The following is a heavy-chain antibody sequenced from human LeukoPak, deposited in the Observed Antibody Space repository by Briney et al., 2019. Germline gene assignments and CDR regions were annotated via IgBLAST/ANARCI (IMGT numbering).Heavy chain of an antibody. CDR2: ISAYNGNT. V-gene: IGHV1-18*01. D-gene: IGHD3/OR15-3a*01. CDR1: GYTFTSYG. CDR3: ASDRSGLYYFDF. J-gene: IGHJ4*02. Sequence: ASVKVSCKASGYTFTSYGISWVRQAPGQGLEWMGWISAYNGNTNYAQKLQRRVTMTTDTSTSTAYMELRSLRSDDPAVYYCASDRSGLYYFDFWGQGRLVTVSS.